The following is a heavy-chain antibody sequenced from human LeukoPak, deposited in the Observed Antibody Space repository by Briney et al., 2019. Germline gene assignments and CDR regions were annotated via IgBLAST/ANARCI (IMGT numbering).Heavy chain of an antibody. CDR1: GFTFSSYW. Sequence: GGSLRLSCAASGFTFSSYWMSWVRQAPGKGLEWVANIKQDGSEKYYVDSVKGRFTISRDNAKNSLYLQMNSLRAEDTAVYYCAREGVVVITHVDYWGQGTLATVSS. D-gene: IGHD3-22*01. CDR2: IKQDGSEK. J-gene: IGHJ4*02. CDR3: AREGVVVITHVDY. V-gene: IGHV3-7*01.